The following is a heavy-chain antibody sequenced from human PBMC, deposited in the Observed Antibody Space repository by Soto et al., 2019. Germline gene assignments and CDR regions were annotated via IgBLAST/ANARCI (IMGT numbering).Heavy chain of an antibody. J-gene: IGHJ6*02. D-gene: IGHD1-1*01. Sequence: CKASGYTFTGYYMHWVRQAPGQGLEWMGWINPNSGGTNYAQKFQGWVTMTRDTSISTAYMELSRLRSDDTAVYYCARDGSPTLNWNNYYGMDVWGQGTTVTVSS. V-gene: IGHV1-2*04. CDR3: ARDGSPTLNWNNYYGMDV. CDR1: GYTFTGYY. CDR2: INPNSGGT.